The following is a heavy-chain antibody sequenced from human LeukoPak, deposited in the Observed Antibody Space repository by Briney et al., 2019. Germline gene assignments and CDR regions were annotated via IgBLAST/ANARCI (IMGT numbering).Heavy chain of an antibody. CDR1: DGSISSHY. CDR3: ARHAYGDLPLFDL. D-gene: IGHD4-17*01. CDR2: IYYTKSG. J-gene: IGHJ2*01. Sequence: PSETLSLTCSVSDGSISSHYWSWIRQPPGKGLEWIGYIYYTKSGSYNPSLKSRVTMSLDTSKNRFSLRLNSVTAADTAVYYCARHAYGDLPLFDLWGRGTLVSVSS. V-gene: IGHV4-59*08.